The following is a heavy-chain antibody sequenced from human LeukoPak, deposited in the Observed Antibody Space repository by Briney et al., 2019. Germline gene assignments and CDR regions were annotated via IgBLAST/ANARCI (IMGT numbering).Heavy chain of an antibody. CDR2: INHSGST. D-gene: IGHD6-13*01. V-gene: IGHV4-34*01. CDR1: GGSFSGYY. Sequence: SETLSHTCAVYGGSFSGYYWSWIRQPPGKGLEWIGEINHSGSTNYNPSLKSRVTISVDTSKNQFSLKLSSVTAADTAVYYCARGYSSSWYTHYYYGMDVWGQGTTVTVSS. CDR3: ARGYSSSWYTHYYYGMDV. J-gene: IGHJ6*02.